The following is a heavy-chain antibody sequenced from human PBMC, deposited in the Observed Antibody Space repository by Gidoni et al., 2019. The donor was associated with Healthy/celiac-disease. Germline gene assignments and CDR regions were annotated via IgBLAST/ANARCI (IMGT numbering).Heavy chain of an antibody. V-gene: IGHV3-66*01. CDR3: ARDWSRDGYNDAHAFDI. J-gene: IGHJ3*02. Sequence: EVQLVESGGGLVQPGGSLRLSCAAAGFTVSSTYMSWVRQAPGKGLEWVSVIYSGGSTYYADSVKGRFTISRDNSKNTLYLQMNSLRAEDTAVYYCARDWSRDGYNDAHAFDIWGQGTMVTVSS. CDR2: IYSGGST. D-gene: IGHD3-3*01. CDR1: GFTVSSTY.